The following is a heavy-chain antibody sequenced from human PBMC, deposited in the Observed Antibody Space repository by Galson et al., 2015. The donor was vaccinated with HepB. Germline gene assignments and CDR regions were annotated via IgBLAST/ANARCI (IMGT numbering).Heavy chain of an antibody. V-gene: IGHV3-48*02. CDR1: GFTFSSYS. J-gene: IGHJ4*02. CDR3: ARDLSSSGWYTSPERFDY. Sequence: SLRLSCAASGFTFSSYSMNWVRQAPGKGLEWVSYISSSSSTIYYADSVKGRFTISRDNAKNSLYLQMNSLRDEDTAVYYCARDLSSSGWYTSPERFDYWGQGTLVTVSS. CDR2: ISSSSSTI. D-gene: IGHD6-19*01.